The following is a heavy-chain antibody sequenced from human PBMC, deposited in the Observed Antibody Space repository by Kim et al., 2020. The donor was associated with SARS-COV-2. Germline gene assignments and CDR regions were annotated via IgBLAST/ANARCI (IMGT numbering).Heavy chain of an antibody. V-gene: IGHV3-33*01. CDR2: IWYDGSNK. CDR3: ARDIAAAGTDFKADWYFDL. CDR1: GFTFSSYG. D-gene: IGHD6-13*01. Sequence: GGSLRLSCAASGFTFSSYGMHWVRQAPGKGLEWVAVIWYDGSNKYYADSVKGRFTISRDNSKNTLYLQMNSLRAEDTAVYYCARDIAAAGTDFKADWYFDLWGRGTLVTVSS. J-gene: IGHJ2*01.